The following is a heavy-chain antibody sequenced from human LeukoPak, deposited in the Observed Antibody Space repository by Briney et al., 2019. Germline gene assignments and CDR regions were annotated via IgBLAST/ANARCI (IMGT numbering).Heavy chain of an antibody. Sequence: ASVKVSCKASGGTFSSYAISWVRQAPGQGLEWMGGIIPIFGTANYAQKFQGRVTITADESTSTAYMDLSSLRSDDTAVYYCARGGGTEWLLVPFEYWGQGTLVTVSS. CDR3: ARGGGTEWLLVPFEY. CDR2: IIPIFGTA. D-gene: IGHD3-22*01. CDR1: GGTFSSYA. J-gene: IGHJ4*02. V-gene: IGHV1-69*13.